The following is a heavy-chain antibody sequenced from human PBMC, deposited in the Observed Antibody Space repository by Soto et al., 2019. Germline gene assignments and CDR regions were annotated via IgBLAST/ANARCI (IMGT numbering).Heavy chain of an antibody. D-gene: IGHD3-10*01. CDR2: ISGSGGST. Sequence: GGSLRLSCAASGFTFSSYAMSWVRQAPGKGLEWVSAISGSGGSTYYADSVKGRFTISRDNSKNTLYLQMNSLRAEDTAVYYCRVKGYYGSGSYPARGLGYGMDVWGQGTTVTV. J-gene: IGHJ6*02. CDR1: GFTFSSYA. V-gene: IGHV3-23*01. CDR3: RVKGYYGSGSYPARGLGYGMDV.